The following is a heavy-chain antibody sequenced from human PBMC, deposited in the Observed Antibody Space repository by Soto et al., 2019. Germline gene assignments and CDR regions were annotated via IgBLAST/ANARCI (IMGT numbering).Heavy chain of an antibody. Sequence: PSETLSLTCAVYGGSFSGYYWSWIRQPPGKGLEWIGEINHSGSTNYNPSLKSRVTTSVDTSKNQFSLKLSSVTAADTAVYYCARGFGIVVVVAAKAFDIWGQGTMVTVSS. CDR3: ARGFGIVVVVAAKAFDI. J-gene: IGHJ3*02. CDR2: INHSGST. V-gene: IGHV4-34*01. CDR1: GGSFSGYY. D-gene: IGHD2-15*01.